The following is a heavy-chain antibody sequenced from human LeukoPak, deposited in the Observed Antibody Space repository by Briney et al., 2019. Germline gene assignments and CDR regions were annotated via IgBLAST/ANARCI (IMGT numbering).Heavy chain of an antibody. J-gene: IGHJ6*02. Sequence: GGSLRLSCAASGFTFSSYWMHWVRQAPGKGLVWVSRINSEGTSTSHADSVKGRFTMSRDNAKNSLYLQMISLRAEDTAVYYCARVAFGLYVMDVWGQGTTVTVS. CDR1: GFTFSSYW. V-gene: IGHV3-74*01. D-gene: IGHD3/OR15-3a*01. CDR3: ARVAFGLYVMDV. CDR2: INSEGTST.